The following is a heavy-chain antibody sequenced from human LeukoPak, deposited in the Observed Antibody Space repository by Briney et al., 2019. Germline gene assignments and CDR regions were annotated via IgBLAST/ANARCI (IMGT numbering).Heavy chain of an antibody. CDR3: ARDRGWSWDY. D-gene: IGHD2-15*01. CDR2: IKQDGSEK. CDR1: GFTFSSYE. Sequence: GGSLRLSCAASGFTFSSYEMSWVRQAPGKGLEWVANIKQDGSEKYYVDSVKGRFTISRDNAKNSLYLQMNSLRVEDTAVYYCARDRGWSWDYWGQGTLLTVSS. J-gene: IGHJ4*02. V-gene: IGHV3-7*01.